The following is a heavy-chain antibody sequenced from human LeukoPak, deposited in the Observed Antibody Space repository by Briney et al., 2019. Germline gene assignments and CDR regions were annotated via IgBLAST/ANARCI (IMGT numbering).Heavy chain of an antibody. D-gene: IGHD6-19*01. V-gene: IGHV4-61*08. Sequence: SETLSLTCTVSGGSVSSVGYYWSWIRQSPGKGLEWIGYIYYSGSTNHNPSLKSRVTISVDTSKNQFSLKLSSVTAADTAVYYCARGRWAVAGIRDAFDIWGQGTMVTVSS. CDR3: ARGRWAVAGIRDAFDI. J-gene: IGHJ3*02. CDR1: GGSVSSVGYY. CDR2: IYYSGST.